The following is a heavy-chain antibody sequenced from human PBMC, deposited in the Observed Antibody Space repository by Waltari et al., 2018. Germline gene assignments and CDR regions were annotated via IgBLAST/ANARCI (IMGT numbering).Heavy chain of an antibody. CDR1: GYTFTSYY. J-gene: IGHJ6*02. Sequence: QVQLVQSGAEVKKPGASVKVSCKASGYTFTSYYMHWVRQAPGQGLEWMGIINPSGGSTSYAQKFQGRVTMTRDTSTSTVYMELSSLRSEDTAVYYCARDWEAAAGTYYYYGMDVWGQGTTVTVSS. V-gene: IGHV1-46*01. CDR3: ARDWEAAAGTYYYYGMDV. CDR2: INPSGGST. D-gene: IGHD6-13*01.